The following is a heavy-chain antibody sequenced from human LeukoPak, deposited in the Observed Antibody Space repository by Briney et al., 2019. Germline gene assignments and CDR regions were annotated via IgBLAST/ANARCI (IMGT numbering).Heavy chain of an antibody. CDR1: GYIFTSYW. CDR2: IYPGDSDT. V-gene: IGHV5-51*01. CDR3: ARRSYSSSSHWFDP. Sequence: GESLEISCKGSGYIFTSYWIGWVRQMPGKGLEWMGIIYPGDSDTRYSPSFQGQATISADKSISTAYLQWSSLKASDTAMYYCARRSYSSSSHWFDPWGQGTLVTVSS. J-gene: IGHJ5*02. D-gene: IGHD6-6*01.